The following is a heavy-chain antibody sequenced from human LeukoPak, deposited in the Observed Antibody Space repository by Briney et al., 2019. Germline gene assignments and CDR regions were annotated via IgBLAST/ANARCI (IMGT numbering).Heavy chain of an antibody. D-gene: IGHD3-3*01. CDR1: GGSFSDYY. J-gene: IGHJ4*02. CDR3: ARKCEISYYYFWSGTYFFDY. V-gene: IGHV4-34*01. CDR2: INHRGST. Sequence: SETMSLTCAVYGGSFSDYYWSWIRQPPGKGLEWIGEINHRGSTNYNPSLKSRVTISVDTSKNQFSLKLSSVTAADTAVYYCARKCEISYYYFWSGTYFFDYWGRGTLVTVSS.